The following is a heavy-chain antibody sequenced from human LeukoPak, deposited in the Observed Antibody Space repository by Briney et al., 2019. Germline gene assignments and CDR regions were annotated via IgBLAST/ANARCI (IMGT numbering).Heavy chain of an antibody. Sequence: ASVKVSCKASGYTFTSYAMHWVRQAPGQRLEWMGWINAGNGNTKYSQKFQGRVTITRDTSASTAYMELSSLRSEDTAVYYCAREDPRTAMVLDYWGQGTLVTVSS. D-gene: IGHD5-18*01. J-gene: IGHJ4*02. CDR1: GYTFTSYA. V-gene: IGHV1-3*01. CDR3: AREDPRTAMVLDY. CDR2: INAGNGNT.